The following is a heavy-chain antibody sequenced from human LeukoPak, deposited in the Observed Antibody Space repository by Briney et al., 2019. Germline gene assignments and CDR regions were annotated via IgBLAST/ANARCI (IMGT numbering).Heavy chain of an antibody. Sequence: GGSLRLSCAASGFTFSSYSMNWVRQAPGKGLEWVSSISSSSSYIYYADSVKGRFTISRDNAKNSLYLQMNSLRAEDTAVYYCARELAGVRGDQENWFDPWGQGTLVTVSS. CDR2: ISSSSSYI. D-gene: IGHD3-10*01. CDR1: GFTFSSYS. CDR3: ARELAGVRGDQENWFDP. V-gene: IGHV3-21*01. J-gene: IGHJ5*02.